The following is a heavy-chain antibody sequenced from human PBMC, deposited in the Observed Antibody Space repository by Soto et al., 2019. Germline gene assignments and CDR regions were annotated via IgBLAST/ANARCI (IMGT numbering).Heavy chain of an antibody. CDR2: IYYSGST. V-gene: IGHV4-30-4*01. D-gene: IGHD3-9*01. CDR3: ARGDILTVYGCMDV. CDR1: GDSIRSGNHY. J-gene: IGHJ6*02. Sequence: SETLSLTCTVSGDSIRSGNHYWSWIRQPPGKGLEWIGYIYYSGSTYYSPSLKSRVTISVDTSMNQFSLKLNSVTAADTAVYYCARGDILTVYGCMDVWGQGTTVTVSS.